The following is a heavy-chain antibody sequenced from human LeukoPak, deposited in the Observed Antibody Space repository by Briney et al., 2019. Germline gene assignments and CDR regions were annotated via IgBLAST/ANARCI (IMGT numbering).Heavy chain of an antibody. CDR3: ARSNNDGDHLFDY. V-gene: IGHV4-39*01. CDR1: GFTVSSNY. Sequence: GSLRLSCAASGFTVSSNYMSWVRQPPGKGLEWIGTIYYSGSTYYNLSLKSRVTISVDTSKNQFSLKLSSATAADTAVYFCARSNNDGDHLFDYWGQGALVTVSS. D-gene: IGHD4-17*01. CDR2: IYYSGST. J-gene: IGHJ4*02.